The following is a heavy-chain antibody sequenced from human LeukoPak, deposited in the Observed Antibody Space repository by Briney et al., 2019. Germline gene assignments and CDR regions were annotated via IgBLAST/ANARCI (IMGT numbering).Heavy chain of an antibody. D-gene: IGHD3-3*01. V-gene: IGHV3-11*06. CDR3: ARDPPHYDFWSGYLDRGAFDI. CDR1: GFTFSDYY. Sequence: GGSLRLSCAASGFTFSDYYMSWIRQAPGKGLEWVSYISSSSSYTNYADSVKGRFTISRGNAKNSLYLQMNSLRAEDTAVYYCARDPPHYDFWSGYLDRGAFDIWGQGTMVTVSS. CDR2: ISSSSSYT. J-gene: IGHJ3*02.